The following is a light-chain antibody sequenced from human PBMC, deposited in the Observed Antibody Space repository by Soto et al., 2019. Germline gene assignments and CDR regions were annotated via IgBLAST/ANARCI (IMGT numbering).Light chain of an antibody. J-gene: IGKJ1*01. CDR3: MQGITFT. Sequence: DVVLTQSPLSLPVTLGQPSSISCRSSQSLVHSDGNTYLNWFQQRPGQSPRRLIYKASNRDSGVPGRFSGSGSGTDFTLSISRVEADDVGVYYCMQGITFTFGQGTKVDIK. CDR1: QSLVHSDGNTY. CDR2: KAS. V-gene: IGKV2-30*02.